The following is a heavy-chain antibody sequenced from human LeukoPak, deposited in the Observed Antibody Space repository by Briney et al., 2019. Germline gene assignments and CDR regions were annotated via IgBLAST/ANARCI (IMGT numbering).Heavy chain of an antibody. Sequence: SETLSLTCTVSGGSISSYYWSWIRQPAGKGLEWIGRIYTSGSTNYNPSLKSRVTMSVDTSKNQFSLKLSSVTAADTAVYYCASSHLYSSSWYLSGRFDYWGQGTLVTVSS. D-gene: IGHD6-13*01. CDR3: ASSHLYSSSWYLSGRFDY. J-gene: IGHJ4*02. CDR2: IYTSGST. V-gene: IGHV4-4*07. CDR1: GGSISSYY.